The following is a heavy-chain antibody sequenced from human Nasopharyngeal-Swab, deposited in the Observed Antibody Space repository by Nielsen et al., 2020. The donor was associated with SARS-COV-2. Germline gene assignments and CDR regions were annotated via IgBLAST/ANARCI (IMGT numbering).Heavy chain of an antibody. CDR3: ARGATILGGHASRMDV. Sequence: GGSLRLSCAASGFTVSSNYMSWVRQAPGKGLEWVSVIYSGGSTYYADSVKGRFTISRHNSKNTLYLQMNSLRAEDTAVYYCARGATILGGHASRMDVWGQGTTVTVSS. V-gene: IGHV3-53*04. D-gene: IGHD3-3*01. CDR1: GFTVSSNY. CDR2: IYSGGST. J-gene: IGHJ6*02.